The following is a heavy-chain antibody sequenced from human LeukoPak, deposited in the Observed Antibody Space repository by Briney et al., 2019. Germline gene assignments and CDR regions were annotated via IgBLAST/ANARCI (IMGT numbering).Heavy chain of an antibody. V-gene: IGHV4-59*12. CDR1: GGSISGYY. CDR2: IYYSGST. Sequence: SETLSLTCTVSGGSISGYYWSWIRQPPGKGLEWIGYIYYSGSTNYNPSLKSRVTMSIDTSKNQFSLKLSSVTAADTAVYYCARDYYDSSGYYYALWGQGTLVTVSS. CDR3: ARDYYDSSGYYYAL. D-gene: IGHD3-22*01. J-gene: IGHJ4*02.